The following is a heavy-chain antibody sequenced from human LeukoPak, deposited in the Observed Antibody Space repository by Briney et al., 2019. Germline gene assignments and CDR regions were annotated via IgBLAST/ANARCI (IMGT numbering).Heavy chain of an antibody. Sequence: SETLSLTCTVSGGSISSYYWNWIRQPPRKGLEWIGYIYYSGSTNYNPSLKSRVTISVDTSKNQFSLKLSSVTAADTAVYYCARGGWYPESFQHWGQGALVTVSS. D-gene: IGHD6-19*01. V-gene: IGHV4-59*01. CDR3: ARGGWYPESFQH. J-gene: IGHJ1*01. CDR2: IYYSGST. CDR1: GGSISSYY.